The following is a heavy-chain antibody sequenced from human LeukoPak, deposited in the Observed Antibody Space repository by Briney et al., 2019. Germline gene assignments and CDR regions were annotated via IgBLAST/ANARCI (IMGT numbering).Heavy chain of an antibody. CDR1: GGTFSRYA. D-gene: IGHD4-11*01. Sequence: GASVEVSCKASGGTFSRYAISWVRQAPGQGLEWMGGIIPIFGTANYAQKFQGRVTITADKSTSTAYMELSSLRSEDTAVYYCARVYSNYEGSDAFDIWGQGTMVTVSS. V-gene: IGHV1-69*06. J-gene: IGHJ3*02. CDR3: ARVYSNYEGSDAFDI. CDR2: IIPIFGTA.